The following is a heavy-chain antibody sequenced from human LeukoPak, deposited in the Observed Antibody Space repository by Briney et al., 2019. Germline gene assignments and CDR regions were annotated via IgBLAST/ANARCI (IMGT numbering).Heavy chain of an antibody. CDR3: GRVGYYYGSGNYMYYFDY. D-gene: IGHD3-10*01. V-gene: IGHV4-30-4*01. CDR2: IYYRQIT. Sequence: SWEPLSLPCTVSGGSISRGDYYGSWIRQPPGKGLEWIGGIYYRQITYYNPSLKSRVTISVDTSKNQFSLRLSSVTAADPAVYYCGRVGYYYGSGNYMYYFDYWGQGTLVTVSS. J-gene: IGHJ4*02. CDR1: GGSISRGDYY.